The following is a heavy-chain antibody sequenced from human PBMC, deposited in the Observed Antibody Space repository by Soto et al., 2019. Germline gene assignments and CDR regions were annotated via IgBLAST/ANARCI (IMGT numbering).Heavy chain of an antibody. CDR2: IIPIFGTA. V-gene: IGHV1-69*01. Sequence: QVQLVQSGAEVKKPGSSVKVSCKASRGTFSSYAISWVRQAPGQGHEWMGGIIPIFGTANYAQKIQGRVTISAYESTSTDYMELSSMRSEDTAVYYCARDTRMIGRDSSGWYDAFDIWGQGTMVTVSS. CDR1: RGTFSSYA. CDR3: ARDTRMIGRDSSGWYDAFDI. D-gene: IGHD6-19*01. J-gene: IGHJ3*02.